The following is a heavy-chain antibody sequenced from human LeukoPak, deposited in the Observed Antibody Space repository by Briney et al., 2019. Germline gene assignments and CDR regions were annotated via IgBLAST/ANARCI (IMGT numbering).Heavy chain of an antibody. J-gene: IGHJ4*02. V-gene: IGHV4-31*03. CDR3: AREGGSGWGDYYFDY. CDR1: GGSISSGGYY. D-gene: IGHD6-19*01. Sequence: SETLSLTCTVSGGSISSGGYYWSWIRQHPGKGLELIGYIYYSGSTYYNPSLESRVTISVDTSKNQFSLKLSSVTAADTAVFYCAREGGSGWGDYYFDYWGQGTLVTVSS. CDR2: IYYSGST.